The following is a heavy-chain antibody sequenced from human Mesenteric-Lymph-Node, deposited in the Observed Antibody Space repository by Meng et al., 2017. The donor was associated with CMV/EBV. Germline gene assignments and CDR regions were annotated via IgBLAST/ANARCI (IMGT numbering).Heavy chain of an antibody. CDR2: INHTGST. J-gene: IGHJ1*01. CDR1: GSLRGYY. Sequence: GSLRGYYCSWIRQPPGKGHDGIGEINHTGSTNYNPPLKSRVTISVDTSKNQFSLKLSSVTAADTAVYYCARVDQRTRFYSSSAPFQHWGQGTLVTVSS. CDR3: ARVDQRTRFYSSSAPFQH. D-gene: IGHD6-6*01. V-gene: IGHV4-34*01.